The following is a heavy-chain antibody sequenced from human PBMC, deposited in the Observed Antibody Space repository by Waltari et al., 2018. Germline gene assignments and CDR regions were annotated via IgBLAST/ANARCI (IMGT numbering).Heavy chain of an antibody. D-gene: IGHD6-6*01. CDR1: GYTFTSYY. CDR2: INPSGVSK. V-gene: IGHV1-46*01. J-gene: IGHJ3*02. CDR3: ARERGEYSSSRSRLDAFDI. Sequence: QVQLVQSGAEVKKPGASVKVSCKASGYTFTSYYMHWVRQAPGQGLEWMGRINPSGVSKSYEQKFQGRVTMTRDTSTSTVYMERSSLRSEDTAVYYCARERGEYSSSRSRLDAFDIWGQGTMVTVSS.